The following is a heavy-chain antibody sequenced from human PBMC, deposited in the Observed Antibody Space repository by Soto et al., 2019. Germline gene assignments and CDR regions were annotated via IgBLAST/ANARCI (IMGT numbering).Heavy chain of an antibody. J-gene: IGHJ6*02. D-gene: IGHD5-18*01. V-gene: IGHV4-4*02. CDR3: AGGYSYGYDYYYYGMDV. Sequence: SETLSLTCAVSGGSISSSNWWSWVRQPPGKGLEWIGEIYHSGSTNYNPSLKSRATISVDKSKNQFSLKLSSVTAADTAVYYCAGGYSYGYDYYYYGMDVWGQGTTVTVSS. CDR2: IYHSGST. CDR1: GGSISSSNW.